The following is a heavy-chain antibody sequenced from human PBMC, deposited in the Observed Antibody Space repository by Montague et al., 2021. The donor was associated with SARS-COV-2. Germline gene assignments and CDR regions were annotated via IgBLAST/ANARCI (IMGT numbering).Heavy chain of an antibody. CDR3: ARVRYYGSGTSLGMDV. Sequence: SETLSLTCAVYGGSFSDYYWSWIRQPPGKGLEWIGEINHSGSTNYNPSLKSRVTISVDTSKNQFSLKLGSVTAADTAVYYCARVRYYGSGTSLGMDVWGQGTTVTVSS. J-gene: IGHJ6*02. V-gene: IGHV4-34*01. CDR1: GGSFSDYY. D-gene: IGHD3-10*01. CDR2: INHSGST.